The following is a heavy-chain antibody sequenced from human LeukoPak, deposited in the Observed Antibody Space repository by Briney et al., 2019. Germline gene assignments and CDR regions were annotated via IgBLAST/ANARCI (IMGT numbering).Heavy chain of an antibody. D-gene: IGHD3-10*01. V-gene: IGHV1-69*04. J-gene: IGHJ4*02. CDR2: IIPILGIA. Sequence: SVKVSCKASGGTFSSYAISWVRPAPGQGLEWMGRIIPILGIANYAQKFQGRVTITADKSTSTAYMERSSLRSEDTAVYYCARNPDYYGSGSYSLYYFDYWGQGTLVTVSS. CDR1: GGTFSSYA. CDR3: ARNPDYYGSGSYSLYYFDY.